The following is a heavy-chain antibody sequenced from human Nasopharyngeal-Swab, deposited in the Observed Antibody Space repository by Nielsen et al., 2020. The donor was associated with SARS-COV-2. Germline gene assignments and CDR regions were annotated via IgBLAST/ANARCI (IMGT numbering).Heavy chain of an antibody. Sequence: GESLKISCAASGFTFSSYAMSWVRQAPGKGLEWDSASSGSGGSTYYADSVKGRFTISRDNSKNTLYLQMNSLRAEDTAVYYCAKDEPYYDSSGYNYYYYYYMDVWGKGTTVTVSS. CDR2: SSGSGGST. V-gene: IGHV3-23*01. CDR1: GFTFSSYA. J-gene: IGHJ6*03. CDR3: AKDEPYYDSSGYNYYYYYYMDV. D-gene: IGHD3-22*01.